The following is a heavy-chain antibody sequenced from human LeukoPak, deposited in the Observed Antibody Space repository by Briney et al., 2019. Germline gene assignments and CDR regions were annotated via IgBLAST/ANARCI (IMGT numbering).Heavy chain of an antibody. Sequence: PGGSLRLSCAASGFTFSSYAMSWVRQAPGKGLEWVALISYDGSNEYYADSVKGRFTISRDNSKNTLYLQMNSLRAEDTAVYYCAKPYQVGGYYFDYWGQGTLVTVSS. V-gene: IGHV3-30*18. CDR3: AKPYQVGGYYFDY. J-gene: IGHJ4*02. D-gene: IGHD2-2*01. CDR1: GFTFSSYA. CDR2: ISYDGSNE.